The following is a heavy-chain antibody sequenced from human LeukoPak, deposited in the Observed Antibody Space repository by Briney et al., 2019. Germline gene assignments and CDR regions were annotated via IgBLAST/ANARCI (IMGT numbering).Heavy chain of an antibody. D-gene: IGHD5-18*01. V-gene: IGHV3-7*03. CDR2: IKQDGSEK. Sequence: GGSLGLSWAASGFTFSSYWMSWVRQAPGKGLEWVANIKQDGSEKHYVDAVKGRFTITRDNAQNSLYLQMNSLRAEDTAVYYCARDHSYGFDYWGQGALVTVSS. J-gene: IGHJ4*02. CDR1: GFTFSSYW. CDR3: ARDHSYGFDY.